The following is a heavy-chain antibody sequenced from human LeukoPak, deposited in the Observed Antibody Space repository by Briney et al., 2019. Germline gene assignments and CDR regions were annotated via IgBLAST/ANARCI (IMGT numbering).Heavy chain of an antibody. J-gene: IGHJ4*02. CDR2: IKEDGSEN. CDR1: GFTFSYYW. D-gene: IGHD3-16*02. Sequence: PGGSLRLSCAASGFTFSYYWMTWVRQAPGKGLEWVANIKEDGSENYSVDSVKGRFTISRDNAKNSLYLQMNSLRAEDTAVYYCAKLYGMITFGGVIVNDYWGQGTLVTVSS. CDR3: AKLYGMITFGGVIVNDY. V-gene: IGHV3-7*01.